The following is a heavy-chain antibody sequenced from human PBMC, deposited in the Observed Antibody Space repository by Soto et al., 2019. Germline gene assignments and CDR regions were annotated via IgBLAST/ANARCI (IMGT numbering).Heavy chain of an antibody. J-gene: IGHJ4*02. CDR3: ATRNNWPYYFDY. CDR2: IWYDGSKK. D-gene: IGHD1-20*01. Sequence: XGSLRLSCVGSGFTFSTYDMHWVRQAPGKGLEWVAVIWYDGSKKYYADSAKGRFTISRDNSKNTLYLQMNSLRAEDTALYYCATRNNWPYYFDYWGQGLLVTVSS. V-gene: IGHV3-33*01. CDR1: GFTFSTYD.